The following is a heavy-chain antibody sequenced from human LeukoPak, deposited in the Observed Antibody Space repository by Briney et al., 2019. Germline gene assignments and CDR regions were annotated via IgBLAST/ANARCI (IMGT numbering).Heavy chain of an antibody. CDR2: ISGSSSTI. V-gene: IGHV3-48*01. J-gene: IGHJ4*02. Sequence: GGSLRLSCAASGFTFSSYSMNWVRQAPGKGLEWVSYISGSSSTIYYADSVKGRFTISRDNAKNSLYLQMNSLRAEDTAVYYCARVGSYGDYGFDYWGQGTLVTVSS. D-gene: IGHD4-17*01. CDR1: GFTFSSYS. CDR3: ARVGSYGDYGFDY.